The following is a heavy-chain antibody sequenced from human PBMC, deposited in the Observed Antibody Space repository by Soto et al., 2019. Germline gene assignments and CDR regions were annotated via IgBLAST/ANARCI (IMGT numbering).Heavy chain of an antibody. Sequence: PGGSLRLSCTTSGFIFSNYAMNWVRQAPGKGLEWVAVIWYDGSNKYYADSVKGRFTISRDNSKNTLYLQMNSLRAEDTAVYYCARDYYDSSGYYPNGDYYYGMDVWGQGTTVTVSS. CDR3: ARDYYDSSGYYPNGDYYYGMDV. J-gene: IGHJ6*02. CDR2: IWYDGSNK. D-gene: IGHD3-22*01. CDR1: GFIFSNYA. V-gene: IGHV3-33*01.